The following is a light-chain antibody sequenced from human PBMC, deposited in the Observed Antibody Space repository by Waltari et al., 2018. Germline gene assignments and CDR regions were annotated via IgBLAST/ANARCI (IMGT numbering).Light chain of an antibody. V-gene: IGLV1-47*01. CDR1: SSNIGSNY. CDR2: KNN. J-gene: IGLJ2*01. Sequence: QSVLTQPPSTSGTPGQRVTISCSGSSSNIGSNYVYWYQHLPGTAPKLLIYKNNQRPSGGPDRFAGSMSGTSASLAISGLRSEDEAYYFCAVWDDSLSGFVLFGGGTKLTV. CDR3: AVWDDSLSGFVL.